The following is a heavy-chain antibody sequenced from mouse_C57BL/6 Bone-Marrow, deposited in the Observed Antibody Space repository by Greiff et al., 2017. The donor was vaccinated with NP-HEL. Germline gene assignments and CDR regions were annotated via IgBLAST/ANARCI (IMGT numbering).Heavy chain of an antibody. CDR3: ALYYGYEEAMDY. J-gene: IGHJ4*01. Sequence: VQLKQPGAELVRPGSSVKLSCKASGYTFTSYWMDWVKQRPGQGLEWIGNIYPSDSETHYNQKFKDKATLTVDKSSSTAYMQLSSLTSEDSAVYYCALYYGYEEAMDYWGQGTSVTVSS. CDR1: GYTFTSYW. D-gene: IGHD2-2*01. V-gene: IGHV1-61*01. CDR2: IYPSDSET.